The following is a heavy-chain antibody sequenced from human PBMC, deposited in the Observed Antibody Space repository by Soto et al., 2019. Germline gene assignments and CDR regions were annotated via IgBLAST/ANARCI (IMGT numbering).Heavy chain of an antibody. CDR1: GFTFSSYG. D-gene: IGHD3-10*01. J-gene: IGHJ6*02. V-gene: IGHV3-33*01. CDR3: ARDITMVRGVIARYYYGMDV. CDR2: IWYDGSNK. Sequence: QVQLVESGGGVVQPGRSLRLSCAASGFTFSSYGMHWVRQAPGKGLGWVAVIWYDGSNKYYADSVKGRFTISRDNSKNTLYLQMNSLRAEDTAVYYCARDITMVRGVIARYYYGMDVWGQGTTVTVSS.